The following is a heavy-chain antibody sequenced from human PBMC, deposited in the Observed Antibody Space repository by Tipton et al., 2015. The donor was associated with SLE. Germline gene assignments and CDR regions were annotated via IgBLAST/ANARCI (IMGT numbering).Heavy chain of an antibody. CDR3: ARGRFLEWLLDY. J-gene: IGHJ4*02. D-gene: IGHD3-3*01. V-gene: IGHV4-61*09. Sequence: TLSLTCTVSGASISTGRYQWHWIRQPAGKGLEWIGHIYSSGSTNYNPSLKSRVTISVDTSKNQFSLKLSSVTAADTAVYYCARGRFLEWLLDYWGQGTLVTVSS. CDR2: IYSSGST. CDR1: GASISTGRYQ.